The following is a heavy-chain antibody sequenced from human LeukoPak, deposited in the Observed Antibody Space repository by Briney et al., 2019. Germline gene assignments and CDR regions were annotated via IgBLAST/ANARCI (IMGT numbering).Heavy chain of an antibody. CDR2: IWYDGSNK. V-gene: IGHV3-33*01. D-gene: IGHD2/OR15-2a*01. J-gene: IGHJ6*03. CDR3: AREKWQYSYYYYYMDV. CDR1: GFTFSSYG. Sequence: GRSLRLSCAASGFTFSSYGMHGVRQAPGKGLEWVAVIWYDGSNKYYADSVKGRFTISRDNSKNTLYLQMNSLRAEDTAVYYCAREKWQYSYYYYYMDVWGKGTTVTVSS.